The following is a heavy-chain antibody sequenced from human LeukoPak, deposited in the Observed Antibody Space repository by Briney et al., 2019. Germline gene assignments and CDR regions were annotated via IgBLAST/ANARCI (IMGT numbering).Heavy chain of an antibody. V-gene: IGHV4-59*08. J-gene: IGHJ4*02. CDR3: ARHRRWLQRYYFDY. CDR2: IYYSGST. D-gene: IGHD5-24*01. CDR1: GGSISSYY. Sequence: SETLSLTCTVPGGSISSYYWSWIREPPAKGLECVGYIYYSGSTNYNPSLKSRVTISVDTSKTQFSLKLSSVTAAETAVYYCARHRRWLQRYYFDYWGEGTLVTVSS.